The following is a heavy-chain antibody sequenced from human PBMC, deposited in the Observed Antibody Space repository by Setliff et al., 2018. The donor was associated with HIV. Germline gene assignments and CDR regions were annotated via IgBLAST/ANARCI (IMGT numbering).Heavy chain of an antibody. CDR1: GYTFTSYS. CDR2: INAGNGNT. CDR3: AXGFSVYSSLDRRLNWFDP. Sequence: ASVKVSCKASGYTFTSYSMHWVRQAPGQRLEWMGWINAGNGNTKYSQKFQGRVTITGDTSASTAYMELSSLRSEDTAVYYCAXGFSVYSSLDRRLNWFDPLGQGTLVTGSS. D-gene: IGHD3-22*01. J-gene: IGHJ5*02. V-gene: IGHV1-3*01.